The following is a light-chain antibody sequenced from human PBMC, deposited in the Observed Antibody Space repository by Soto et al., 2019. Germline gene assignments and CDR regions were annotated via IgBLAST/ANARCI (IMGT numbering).Light chain of an antibody. V-gene: IGKV1-27*01. CDR1: QGIAPY. J-gene: IGKJ4*01. CDR3: QKYNSAPLT. CDR2: ATS. Sequence: DVQMTQSPSSLSAFVGDRVTITCRASQGIAPYLAWFQQKPGKVPKLLIYATSTLQSGVPSRFSGSGSRTDFTLTINSLQPEDVGTYYCQKYNSAPLTFGGGTKVDIK.